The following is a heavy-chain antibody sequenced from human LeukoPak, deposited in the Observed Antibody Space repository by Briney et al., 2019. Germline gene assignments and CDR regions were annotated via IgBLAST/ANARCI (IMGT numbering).Heavy chain of an antibody. D-gene: IGHD2-8*01. CDR3: ARIYLKMASAA. V-gene: IGHV3-7*01. CDR2: IKEDGREK. CDR1: GFTFTSYW. J-gene: IGHJ5*02. Sequence: GGSLRLSCAASGFTFTSYWMSWVREAPGKGLEWVANIKEDGREKYYVDSVKGRFTISRDNAKNSVSLQMNSLRVEDTAVYYCARIYLKMASAAWGQRTLVTAS.